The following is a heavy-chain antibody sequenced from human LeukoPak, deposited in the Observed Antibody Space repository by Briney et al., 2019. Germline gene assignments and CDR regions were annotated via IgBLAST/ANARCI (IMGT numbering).Heavy chain of an antibody. V-gene: IGHV1-8*01. CDR2: MNPNSGNT. J-gene: IGHJ2*01. Sequence: ASVKVSCKASGYTFTSYDINWVRQATGQGLEWMGWMNPNSGNTGYAQKFQGRVTMTRNTSISTAYMELSSLRSEDTAVYYCARDNDYYDSSGYYSGFDLWGRGTLVTVSS. CDR1: GYTFTSYD. D-gene: IGHD3-22*01. CDR3: ARDNDYYDSSGYYSGFDL.